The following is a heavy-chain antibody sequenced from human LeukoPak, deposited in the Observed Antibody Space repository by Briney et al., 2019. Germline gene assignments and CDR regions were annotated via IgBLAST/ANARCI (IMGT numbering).Heavy chain of an antibody. CDR2: ISAYNGNT. V-gene: IGHV1-18*04. CDR3: ARATGGYDFSPRGYYWYFDL. CDR1: GYTFTSYG. Sequence: ASVKVSCKASGYTFTSYGISWVRQAPGQGLEWMGGISAYNGNTNYAQKLQGRVTMTTDTSTSTAYMELRSLRSDDPAVYYCARATGGYDFSPRGYYWYFDLWGRGTLVTVSS. D-gene: IGHD5-12*01. J-gene: IGHJ2*01.